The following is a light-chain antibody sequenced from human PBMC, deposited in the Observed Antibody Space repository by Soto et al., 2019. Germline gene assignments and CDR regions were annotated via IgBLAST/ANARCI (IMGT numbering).Light chain of an antibody. Sequence: DIRMTQSPSSVSASVGDRVTITCRASQNISSWLAWYQQKPGKAPQLLIYAASSLQSGFPSRFSGSGSGTDLPRTISSLQPEDFAPYYCLQSNSFPHTFGHGTKLESK. J-gene: IGKJ2*01. CDR3: LQSNSFPHT. V-gene: IGKV1-12*01. CDR2: AAS. CDR1: QNISSW.